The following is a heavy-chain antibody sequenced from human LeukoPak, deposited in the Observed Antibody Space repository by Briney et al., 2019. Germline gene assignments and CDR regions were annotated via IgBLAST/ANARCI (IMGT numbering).Heavy chain of an antibody. V-gene: IGHV1-69*13. D-gene: IGHD2-15*01. Sequence: SVKVSCKASGGTFSSYAISWVRQAPGQGLEWMGGIIPIFGTANYAQKFQGRVTITADESTSTAHMELSSLRSEDTAVYYCARDDCSGGSCYFDYWGQGTLVTVSS. CDR2: IIPIFGTA. CDR3: ARDDCSGGSCYFDY. CDR1: GGTFSSYA. J-gene: IGHJ4*02.